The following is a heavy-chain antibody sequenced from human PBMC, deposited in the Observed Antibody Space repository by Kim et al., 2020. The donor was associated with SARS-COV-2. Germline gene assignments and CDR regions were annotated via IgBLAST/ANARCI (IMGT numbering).Heavy chain of an antibody. CDR2: IKSKTDSGTT. V-gene: IGHV3-15*01. CDR1: GFTFSNAG. D-gene: IGHD3-10*01. CDR3: TTHSPITMVRGVRVARRDY. Sequence: GGSLRLSCAASGFTFSNAGMSWVRQAPGKGLEWVGRIKSKTDSGTTDYAAPVKGIFTISSEDSKNTLYLQSNSLKTEDTAGYYCTTHSPITMVRGVRVARRDYWGQGTLVTVSS. J-gene: IGHJ4*02.